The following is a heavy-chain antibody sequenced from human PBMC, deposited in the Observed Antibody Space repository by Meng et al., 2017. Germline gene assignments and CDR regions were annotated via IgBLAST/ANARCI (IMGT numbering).Heavy chain of an antibody. Sequence: LRLSCTVSGGSISSGGYYWSRIRQHPGKGLEWIGYIYYSGSTYYNPSLKSRVTISVDTSKNQFSLKLSSVTAADTAVYYCARGKATTVTTYYYGMDVWGQGTTVTVSS. D-gene: IGHD4-17*01. V-gene: IGHV4-31*03. CDR1: GGSISSGGYY. J-gene: IGHJ6*02. CDR3: ARGKATTVTTYYYGMDV. CDR2: IYYSGST.